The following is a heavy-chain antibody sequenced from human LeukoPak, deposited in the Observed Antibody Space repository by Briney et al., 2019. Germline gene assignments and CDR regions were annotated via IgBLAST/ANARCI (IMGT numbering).Heavy chain of an antibody. Sequence: GGSLRLSCAASGFTFSSYAMSCVRQAPGKGLEWVSAISGSGYSTYYADSVKGRFTISRDNSKDTLYLQMNTLRAEDTAVYYCANEYRSGGFHDFWGQGTLVTVSS. CDR3: ANEYRSGGFHDF. CDR2: ISGSGYST. V-gene: IGHV3-23*01. D-gene: IGHD3-10*01. CDR1: GFTFSSYA. J-gene: IGHJ4*02.